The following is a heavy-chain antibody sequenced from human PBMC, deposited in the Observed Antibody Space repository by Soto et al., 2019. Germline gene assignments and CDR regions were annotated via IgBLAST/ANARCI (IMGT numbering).Heavy chain of an antibody. V-gene: IGHV1-69*13. CDR2: IIPIFGTA. Sequence: SVKVSCKASGGTFSSYAISWVRQAPGQGLEWIGGIIPIFGTANYAQKCQGRVTITADESTSTAYMELSSLRSEDTAVYYCARGTSNYYDSSGYYYFDYWGQGTLVTVSS. CDR3: ARGTSNYYDSSGYYYFDY. D-gene: IGHD3-22*01. J-gene: IGHJ4*02. CDR1: GGTFSSYA.